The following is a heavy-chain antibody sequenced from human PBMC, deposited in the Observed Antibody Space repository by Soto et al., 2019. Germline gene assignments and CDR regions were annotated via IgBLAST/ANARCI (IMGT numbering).Heavy chain of an antibody. CDR1: GFTIRSFA. D-gene: IGHD3-10*02. Sequence: GASLSLSLASSGFTIRSFAMSWLRQAPGRGLEWVSGISGRGGGTYCAVSETSQFTISRDNSKNTLYLQMISLRAEDTAVYYCAKDNDRGVINYFDYWGQGP. CDR3: AKDNDRGVINYFDY. V-gene: IGHV3-23*01. J-gene: IGHJ4*02. CDR2: ISGRGGGT.